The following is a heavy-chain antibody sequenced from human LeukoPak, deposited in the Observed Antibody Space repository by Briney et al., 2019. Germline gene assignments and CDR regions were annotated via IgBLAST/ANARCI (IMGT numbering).Heavy chain of an antibody. D-gene: IGHD3-10*01. CDR3: ARLYGSGSSLYFDY. V-gene: IGHV4-61*02. Sequence: SETLSLTCTVSGYSISIGYYWSWIRQPAGKGLEWIGRIYTSGSTNYNPSLKSRVTISVDTSKNQFSLKLSSVTAADTAVYYCARLYGSGSSLYFDYWGQGTLVTVSS. J-gene: IGHJ4*02. CDR2: IYTSGST. CDR1: GYSISIGYY.